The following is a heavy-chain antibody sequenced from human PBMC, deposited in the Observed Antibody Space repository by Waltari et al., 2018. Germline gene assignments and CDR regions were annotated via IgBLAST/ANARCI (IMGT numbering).Heavy chain of an antibody. CDR1: GFTFDDYA. CDR2: ISWNSGSI. Sequence: EVQLVESGGGLVQPGRSLRLSCAASGFTFDDYAMHWVRQAPGKGLEWVSGISWNSGSIGYADSVKGRFTISRDNAKNSLYLQMNSLRAEDTALYYCANVGEARVGFDSSGYYSYWGQGTLVTVSS. D-gene: IGHD3-22*01. CDR3: ANVGEARVGFDSSGYYSY. J-gene: IGHJ4*02. V-gene: IGHV3-9*01.